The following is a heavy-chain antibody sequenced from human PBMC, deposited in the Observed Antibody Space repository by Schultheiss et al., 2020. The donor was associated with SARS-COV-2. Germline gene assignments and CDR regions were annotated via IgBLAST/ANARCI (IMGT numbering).Heavy chain of an antibody. J-gene: IGHJ6*02. CDR3: ASGVRVATPIGYYYYGMDV. V-gene: IGHV4-39*01. D-gene: IGHD5-12*01. Sequence: SQTLSLTCTVSGGSIGSSSYYWGWIRQPPGKGLEWIGSIYYSGSTYYNPSLKSRVTISVDTSKNQFSLKLSSVTAADTAVYYCASGVRVATPIGYYYYGMDVWGQGTTVTVAS. CDR1: GGSIGSSSYY. CDR2: IYYSGST.